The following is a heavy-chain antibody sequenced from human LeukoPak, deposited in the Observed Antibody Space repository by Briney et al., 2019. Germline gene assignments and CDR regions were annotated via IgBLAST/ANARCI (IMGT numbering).Heavy chain of an antibody. CDR2: ISYDGSNK. CDR3: AKGGSSGHSDY. Sequence: GSLRLSCAASGFTFSSYGMHWVRQAPGKGLEWVAVISYDGSNKYYADSVKGRFTISRDNSKNTLYLQMNSLRAEDTAVYYCAKGGSSGHSDYWGQGTLVTVSS. J-gene: IGHJ4*02. CDR1: GFTFSSYG. V-gene: IGHV3-30*18. D-gene: IGHD3-16*01.